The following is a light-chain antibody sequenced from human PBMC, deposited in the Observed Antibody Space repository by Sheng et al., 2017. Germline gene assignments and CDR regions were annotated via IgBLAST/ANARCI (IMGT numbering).Light chain of an antibody. CDR1: SSDVGGYNF. CDR3: SSSTINNTLYV. Sequence: QSALTQPASVSGSPGQSITISCTGTSSDVGGYNFVSWYQQHPGKAPKLMIYDVSDRPSGVSNRFSGSKSGNTASLTISGLQAEDEADYYCSSSTINNTLYVFGTGTKVTVL. V-gene: IGLV2-14*03. CDR2: DVS. J-gene: IGLJ1*01.